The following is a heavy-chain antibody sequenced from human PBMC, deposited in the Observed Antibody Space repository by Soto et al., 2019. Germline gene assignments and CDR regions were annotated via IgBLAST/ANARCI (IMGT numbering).Heavy chain of an antibody. CDR3: VSVHDDVATTFYGMDV. Sequence: GGSLRLSCAASGFTFSSYAMHWVRQAPGKGLEWVAVISYDGSNKYYADSVKGRFTISRDNSKNTLYLQMNSLRAEDTAVYYCVSVHDDVATTFYGMDVWGQGTTVTVSS. CDR2: ISYDGSNK. J-gene: IGHJ6*02. D-gene: IGHD5-12*01. CDR1: GFTFSSYA. V-gene: IGHV3-30*04.